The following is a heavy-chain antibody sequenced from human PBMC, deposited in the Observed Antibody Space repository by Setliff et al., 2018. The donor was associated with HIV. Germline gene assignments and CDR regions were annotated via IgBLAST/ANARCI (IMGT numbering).Heavy chain of an antibody. CDR1: GYSLTELS. J-gene: IGHJ4*02. Sequence: GASVKVSCKVSGYSLTELSIHWVRQAPGEGREWMGGFDPEDDETVYAEKFQCRVTMTEDTSTDTAYMALSSLRSEDTAMYYCARALYTNLAHFDDWGQGTLVTV. CDR3: ARALYTNLAHFDD. V-gene: IGHV1-24*01. D-gene: IGHD4-4*01. CDR2: FDPEDDET.